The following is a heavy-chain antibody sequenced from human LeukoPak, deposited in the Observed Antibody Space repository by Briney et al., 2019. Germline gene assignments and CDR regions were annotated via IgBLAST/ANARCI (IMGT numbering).Heavy chain of an antibody. CDR2: INHSGST. J-gene: IGHJ6*02. Sequence: SETLSLTCAVYGGSFSGYYWSWIRQPPGKGLEWTGEINHSGSTNYNPSLKSRVTISVDTSKNQFSLKLSSVTAADTAVYYCAREIVVVPAAMVVYYYGMDVWGQGTTVTVSS. V-gene: IGHV4-34*01. CDR3: AREIVVVPAAMVVYYYGMDV. CDR1: GGSFSGYY. D-gene: IGHD2-2*01.